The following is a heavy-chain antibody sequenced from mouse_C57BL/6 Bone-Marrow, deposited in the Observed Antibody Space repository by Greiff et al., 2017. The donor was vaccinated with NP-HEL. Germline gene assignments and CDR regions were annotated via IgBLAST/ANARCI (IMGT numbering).Heavy chain of an antibody. CDR2: IHPNSGST. CDR3: ARRLRLDV. J-gene: IGHJ1*03. D-gene: IGHD1-2*01. CDR1: GYTFTSYW. V-gene: IGHV1-64*01. Sequence: GYTFTSYWMHWVKQRPGQGLEWIGMIHPNSGSTNYNEKFKSKATLTVDKSSSTAYMQLSSLTSEDSAVYYCARRLRLDVWGTGTTVTVSS.